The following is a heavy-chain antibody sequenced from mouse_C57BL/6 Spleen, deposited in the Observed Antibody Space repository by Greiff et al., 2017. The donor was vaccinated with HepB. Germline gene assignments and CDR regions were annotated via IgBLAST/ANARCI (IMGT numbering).Heavy chain of an antibody. CDR2: IYPGDGDT. Sequence: VQLQQSGAELVKPGASVKISCNASGYAFSSYWMNWVKQRPGKGLEWIGQIYPGDGDTNYNGKFKGKATLTADKSSSTAYMQLSSLTSEDSAVYSCARRNGYYRNRGAMDYWGQGTSVTVSS. J-gene: IGHJ4*01. CDR1: GYAFSSYW. V-gene: IGHV1-80*01. D-gene: IGHD2-5*01. CDR3: ARRNGYYRNRGAMDY.